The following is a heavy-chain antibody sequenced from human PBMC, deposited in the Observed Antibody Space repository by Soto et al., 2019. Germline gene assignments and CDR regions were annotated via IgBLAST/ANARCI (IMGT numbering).Heavy chain of an antibody. CDR2: ISYDGSNK. Sequence: QVQLVESGGGVVQPGRSLRLSCAASGFTFSSYAMHWVRQAPGKGLEWVAVISYDGSNKYYADSVKGRFTISRDNSKNTLYLQMNSQRAEDTAVYYCARGIWVVRGVMDVWGQGTTVTVSS. D-gene: IGHD3-10*01. CDR1: GFTFSSYA. CDR3: ARGIWVVRGVMDV. V-gene: IGHV3-30-3*01. J-gene: IGHJ6*02.